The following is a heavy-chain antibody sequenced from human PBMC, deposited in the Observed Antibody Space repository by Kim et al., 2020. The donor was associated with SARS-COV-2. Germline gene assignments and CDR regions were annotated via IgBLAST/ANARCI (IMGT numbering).Heavy chain of an antibody. CDR2: ISGSGGST. V-gene: IGHV3-23*01. CDR3: AKDGVVATIHYYYYGMDV. J-gene: IGHJ6*02. CDR1: GFTFSSYA. D-gene: IGHD5-12*01. Sequence: GGSLRLSCAASGFTFSSYAMSWVRQAPGKGLEWVSAISGSGGSTYYADSVKGRFTISRDNSKNTLYLQMNSLRAEDTAVYYCAKDGVVATIHYYYYGMDVWGQGTTVTVSS.